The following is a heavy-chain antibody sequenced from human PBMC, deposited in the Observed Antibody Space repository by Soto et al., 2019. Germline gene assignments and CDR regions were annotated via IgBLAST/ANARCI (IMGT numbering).Heavy chain of an antibody. CDR3: ARDSVLPTCYYYYGMDV. J-gene: IGHJ6*02. CDR1: GYTFTSYD. Sequence: ASVKVSCKASGYTFTSYDINWVRQATGQGLEWMGWMNPNSGNTEYAQKFQGRVTMTRDTSASTAYMELSSLRSEDTAVYYCARDSVLPTCYYYYGMDVWGQGTTVTVSS. CDR2: MNPNSGNT. V-gene: IGHV1-8*01.